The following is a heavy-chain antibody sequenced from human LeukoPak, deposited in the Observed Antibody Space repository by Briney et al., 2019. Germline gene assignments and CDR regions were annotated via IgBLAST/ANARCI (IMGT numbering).Heavy chain of an antibody. V-gene: IGHV3-23*01. CDR1: GFTFSSYA. Sequence: GGSLRLSCAASGFTFSSYAMSWVRQAPGKGLEWVSAISGSGGSTYYADSVKGRFTISRDNSKNTLYLQMNSLRAEDTAVYYCAKDEDGYYDILTGSFRAFDYWGQGTLVTVSS. CDR2: ISGSGGST. J-gene: IGHJ4*02. D-gene: IGHD3-9*01. CDR3: AKDEDGYYDILTGSFRAFDY.